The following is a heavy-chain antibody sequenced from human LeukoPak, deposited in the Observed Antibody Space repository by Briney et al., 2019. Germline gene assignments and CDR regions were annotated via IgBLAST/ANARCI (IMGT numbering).Heavy chain of an antibody. D-gene: IGHD3-22*01. CDR1: GGTFSSYA. CDR2: LIPIFGTA. V-gene: IGHV1-69*05. CDR3: AILSGVVTTSHDHYYYYMDV. J-gene: IGHJ6*03. Sequence: SVKVSCKASGGTFSSYAISWVRQAPGQGLEWMGGLIPIFGTANYAQKFQGRVTITTDESTSTAYMELSSLRSEDTAVYYCAILSGVVTTSHDHYYYYMDVWGKGTTVTVSS.